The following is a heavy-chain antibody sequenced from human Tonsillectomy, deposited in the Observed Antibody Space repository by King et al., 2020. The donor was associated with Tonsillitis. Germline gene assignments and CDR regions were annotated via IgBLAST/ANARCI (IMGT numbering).Heavy chain of an antibody. CDR1: GGSIISGGPY. CDR2: IYYSGST. V-gene: IGHV4-31*03. J-gene: IGHJ1*01. D-gene: IGHD3-22*01. Sequence: VQLQESGPGLVKPSQTLSLTCTVSGGSIISGGPYWNWIRQHPVKGLECIGYIYYSGSTYYNPSLKSWVSISLDTSKNQFSLKLSSVTAADTAVYYCASRSTYYYDSSGYPLEYFQHWGQGTLVTVSS. CDR3: ASRSTYYYDSSGYPLEYFQH.